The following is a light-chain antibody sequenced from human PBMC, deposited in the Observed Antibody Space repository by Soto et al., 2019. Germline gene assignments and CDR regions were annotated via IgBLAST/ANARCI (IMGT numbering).Light chain of an antibody. Sequence: EIVLTQYPGTLSLSPGESATLSCRASQSVSSSYLAWYQQKHGQAPRLLIYGASSRATGIPDRFSGSGSGTDFTLTISRLEPEDFAVYYCQQYGSSPPRTFGRGTKVEIK. CDR3: QQYGSSPPRT. CDR1: QSVSSSY. V-gene: IGKV3-20*01. CDR2: GAS. J-gene: IGKJ4*01.